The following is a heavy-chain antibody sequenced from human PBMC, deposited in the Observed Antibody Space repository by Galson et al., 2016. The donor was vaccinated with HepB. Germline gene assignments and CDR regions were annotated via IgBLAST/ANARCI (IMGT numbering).Heavy chain of an antibody. CDR3: VRDLGNYFDL. CDR2: IHRSGNS. J-gene: IGHJ4*02. Sequence: TLSLTCGVSDDSMSNGAYSWSWIRQPPGKGLEYIGYIHRSGNSYSIPSLKSRVTISMDRSKNQFSLKLSSVTAADTAVYYCVRDLGNYFDLWGQGSLVTASS. D-gene: IGHD1-26*01. CDR1: DDSMSNGAYS. V-gene: IGHV4-30-2*01.